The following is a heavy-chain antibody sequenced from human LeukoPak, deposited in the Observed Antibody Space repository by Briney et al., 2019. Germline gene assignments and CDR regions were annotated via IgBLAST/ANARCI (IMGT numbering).Heavy chain of an antibody. Sequence: SSETLSLTCAVYGGSFSGYYWSWIRHPPGEGLEWIGEINHSGSTNYNPSLKSRVTISVDTSKNQFSLKLSSVTAADTAVYYCARASSWYGPNWFDPWGQGTLVTVSS. D-gene: IGHD6-13*01. CDR3: ARASSWYGPNWFDP. CDR1: GGSFSGYY. V-gene: IGHV4-34*01. CDR2: INHSGST. J-gene: IGHJ5*02.